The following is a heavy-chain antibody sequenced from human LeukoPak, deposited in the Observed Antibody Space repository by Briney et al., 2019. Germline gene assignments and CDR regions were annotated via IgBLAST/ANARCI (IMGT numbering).Heavy chain of an antibody. J-gene: IGHJ4*02. Sequence: GGSLRLSCAASGFTFNNYGMHWVRQAPGKGLEWVAVISYDGRNKYYADSVKGRFTISRDNFKNTLYLQMNSLRAEDTAVYYCARDLDNYARGLFDYWGQGILVTVSS. D-gene: IGHD2-2*01. CDR2: ISYDGRNK. CDR1: GFTFNNYG. V-gene: IGHV3-30*03. CDR3: ARDLDNYARGLFDY.